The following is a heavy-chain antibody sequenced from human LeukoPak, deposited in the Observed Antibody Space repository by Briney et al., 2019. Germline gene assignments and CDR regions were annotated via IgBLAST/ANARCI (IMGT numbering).Heavy chain of an antibody. CDR1: GFTFSSYG. Sequence: GGSLRLSCAASGFTFSSYGMHWVRQAPGKGLEWVSGISGSGGSIYYTDSVKGRFTISRDNSKNTLYLQMNSLRAEDTAVYYCAKDRERSYWYFDLWGRGTLVTVSS. V-gene: IGHV3-23*01. CDR2: ISGSGGSI. CDR3: AKDRERSYWYFDL. J-gene: IGHJ2*01. D-gene: IGHD1-26*01.